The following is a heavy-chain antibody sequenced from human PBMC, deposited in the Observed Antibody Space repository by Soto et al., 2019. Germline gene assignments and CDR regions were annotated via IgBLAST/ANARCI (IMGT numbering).Heavy chain of an antibody. CDR1: GYSFTSYG. Sequence: QVHLVQSGAEVKKPGASVKVSCKASGYSFTSYGISWERQAPGQGLEWMGWISAYNGNTNYAQKRQGRVTMTTDTSTSTAYMELRSLRSDDTAVYYCARGYSSGWYGEDYFDYWGQGTLVTVSS. D-gene: IGHD6-19*01. CDR2: ISAYNGNT. J-gene: IGHJ4*02. V-gene: IGHV1-18*01. CDR3: ARGYSSGWYGEDYFDY.